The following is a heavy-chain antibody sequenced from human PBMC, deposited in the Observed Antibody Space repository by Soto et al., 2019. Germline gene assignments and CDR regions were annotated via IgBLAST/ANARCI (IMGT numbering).Heavy chain of an antibody. CDR1: GGSISSYY. J-gene: IGHJ6*03. Sequence: QVQLQESGPGLVKPSETLSLTCTVSGGSISSYYWSWIRQPPGKGLEWIGYIYYSGSTNYNPSLKSRVTISVDTSKNQFSLKLSSVTAADTAVYYCARQNDFWSGYPVGYYYYMDVWGKGTTVTVSS. CDR2: IYYSGST. V-gene: IGHV4-59*08. CDR3: ARQNDFWSGYPVGYYYYMDV. D-gene: IGHD3-3*01.